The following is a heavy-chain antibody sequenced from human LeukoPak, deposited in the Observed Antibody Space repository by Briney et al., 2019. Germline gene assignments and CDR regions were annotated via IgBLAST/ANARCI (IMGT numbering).Heavy chain of an antibody. CDR2: IYYSGST. CDR1: GGSISSYY. V-gene: IGHV4-59*01. CDR3: ARNRLRLDY. D-gene: IGHD4-17*01. J-gene: IGHJ4*02. Sequence: SETLSLTCTVSGGSISSYYWSWIRQPPGKGLEWIGYIYYSGSTNYNPSLKGRVTISVDTSKNQFSLQLSSVTAADTAVYYCARNRLRLDYWGQGTLVTVSS.